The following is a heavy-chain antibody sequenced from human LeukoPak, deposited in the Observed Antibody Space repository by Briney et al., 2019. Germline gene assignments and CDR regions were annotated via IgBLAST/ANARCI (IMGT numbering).Heavy chain of an antibody. CDR2: IYYSGST. V-gene: IGHV4-39*01. D-gene: IGHD5-18*01. CDR3: ASHRGYSYGLPDY. CDR1: GGSISSSSYY. Sequence: PSETLSLTCTVSGGSISSSSYYWGWLRQPPGTGLEWLGSIYYSGSTYYNPSLKSRVTISVDTSKNQFSLKLSSVTAADTAVYYCASHRGYSYGLPDYWGQGTLVTVSS. J-gene: IGHJ4*02.